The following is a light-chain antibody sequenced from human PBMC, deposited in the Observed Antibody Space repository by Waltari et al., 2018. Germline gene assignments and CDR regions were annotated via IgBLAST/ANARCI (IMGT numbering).Light chain of an antibody. CDR1: SSDTGDNNY. J-gene: IGLJ3*02. CDR3: SSEGSSTTVV. Sequence: QSALTQPASVSGSPGQSITISCTATSSDTGDNNYVSWYQQQPGKAPKVLIYDVDKRPSGVSERFAGSKSGNTGSLGISGLQPEDEADYYCSSEGSSTTVVFGGGTKVTVL. V-gene: IGLV2-14*01. CDR2: DVD.